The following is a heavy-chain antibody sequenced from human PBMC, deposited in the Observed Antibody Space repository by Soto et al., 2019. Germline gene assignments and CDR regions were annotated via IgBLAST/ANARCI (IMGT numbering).Heavy chain of an antibody. CDR3: ARAQGGSSSLDIYYYYYYGMDV. Sequence: QVQLVQSGAEVKKPGSSVKVSCKAPGGTFSSYAISWVRQAPGQGLEWMGGIIPIFGTAKYAQKCQGRVTITADESTSTGYMALSSLSSEDTAVYYCARAQGGSSSLDIYYYYYYGMDVWGQGPTVTVSS. D-gene: IGHD2-15*01. CDR2: IIPIFGTA. V-gene: IGHV1-69*01. CDR1: GGTFSSYA. J-gene: IGHJ6*02.